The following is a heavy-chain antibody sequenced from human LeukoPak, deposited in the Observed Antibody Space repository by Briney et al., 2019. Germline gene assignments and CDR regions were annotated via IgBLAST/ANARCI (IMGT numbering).Heavy chain of an antibody. D-gene: IGHD5-18*01. V-gene: IGHV1-2*02. CDR2: INPNSGGT. CDR3: ARDPPWGAMVPILPAMDV. J-gene: IGHJ6*03. CDR1: GYTFTGYY. Sequence: ASVKVSCKASGYTFTGYYMHWVRQAPGQGLEWMGWINPNSGGTNYAQKFQGRVTMTRDTSISTAYMELSRLRSDDTAVYYCARDPPWGAMVPILPAMDVWGKGTTVTVSS.